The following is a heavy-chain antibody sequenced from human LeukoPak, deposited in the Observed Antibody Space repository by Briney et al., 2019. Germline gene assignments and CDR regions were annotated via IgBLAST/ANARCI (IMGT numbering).Heavy chain of an antibody. Sequence: PGGSLRLSCAASGFTFSSYGMHWVRQAPGKGLEWVAVIWYDGSNKYYADSVKGRFTISRDNSKNTLYLQMNSLRAEDTAVYYCARDGGYCGGDCPGDAFDIWGQGTMVTVSS. D-gene: IGHD2-21*02. CDR2: IWYDGSNK. CDR1: GFTFSSYG. CDR3: ARDGGYCGGDCPGDAFDI. J-gene: IGHJ3*02. V-gene: IGHV3-33*01.